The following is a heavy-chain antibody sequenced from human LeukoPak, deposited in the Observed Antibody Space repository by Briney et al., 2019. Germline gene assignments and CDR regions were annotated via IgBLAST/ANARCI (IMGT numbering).Heavy chain of an antibody. V-gene: IGHV3-20*04. D-gene: IGHD3-10*01. Sequence: GGSLRLSCAASGFTFDDYGMNWVRQAPGKGLEWVSGINWNGVSTGYADSVKGRFTISRDNARNSLYLQMNSLRAEDTAVYYCARDSYYYGSGSYHQPWGQGTLVTVSS. J-gene: IGHJ5*02. CDR1: GFTFDDYG. CDR2: INWNGVST. CDR3: ARDSYYYGSGSYHQP.